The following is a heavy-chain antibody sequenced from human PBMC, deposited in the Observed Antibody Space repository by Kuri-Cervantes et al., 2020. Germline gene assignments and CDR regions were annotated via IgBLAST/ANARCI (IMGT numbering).Heavy chain of an antibody. J-gene: IGHJ4*02. CDR3: ARSDSSSWDRDFYFDY. CDR1: GFTVSSYY. V-gene: IGHV3-53*05. CDR2: IYSGGST. D-gene: IGHD6-13*01. Sequence: GESLKISCAASGFTVSSYYMSWVRQAPGKGLEWVSLIYSGGSTYYADSVKGRFTISRDNSKNTLYLQMNSLRAEDTAVYYCARSDSSSWDRDFYFDYWGQGTLVTVSS.